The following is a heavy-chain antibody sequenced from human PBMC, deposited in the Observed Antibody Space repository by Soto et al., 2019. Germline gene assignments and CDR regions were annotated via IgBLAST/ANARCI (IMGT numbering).Heavy chain of an antibody. CDR2: ISGSGVST. CDR1: GFTFSTYA. V-gene: IGHV3-23*01. D-gene: IGHD3-10*01. J-gene: IGHJ6*04. CDR3: AHSMIRGVMGPHVYALAV. Sequence: GGSRRLSCAASGFTFSTYAMTWVRQAPGKGLEWVSTISGSGVSTYYADSVKGRFTISRDNSENTLYLQMNSLRAEDTSVYYCAHSMIRGVMGPHVYALAVWYTGLSVTVFS.